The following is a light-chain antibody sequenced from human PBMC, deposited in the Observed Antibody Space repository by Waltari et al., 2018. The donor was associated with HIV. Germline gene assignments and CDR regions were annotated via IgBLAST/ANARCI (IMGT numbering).Light chain of an antibody. CDR1: HSIGTW. J-gene: IGKJ1*01. CDR3: QQSDTWS. V-gene: IGKV1-5*03. CDR2: KAS. Sequence: DIQMTQSPSTLSASVGDGVTITCRHSHSIGTWLAWYQQKPGKAPKLLIYKASSLEIGVPSRFSGSGSGTEFNLTINSLQPGDFATYYCQQSDTWSFGPGTKVEIK.